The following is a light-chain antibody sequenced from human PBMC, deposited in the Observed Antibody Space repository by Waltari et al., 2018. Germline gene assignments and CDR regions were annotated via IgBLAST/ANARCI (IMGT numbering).Light chain of an antibody. CDR1: QSLVHDSGNYY. CDR2: FGS. CDR3: MQGLYTPWT. V-gene: IGKV2-28*01. J-gene: IGKJ1*01. Sequence: EIVMTQSPLSLPVTPGEPASISCRPSQSLVHDSGNYYVGWYLQKPGQSHQLLIYFGSNRAPGVPDRFSGSASDTDFTLKISRVEAEDVGIYYCMQGLYTPWTFGQGTKVEIK.